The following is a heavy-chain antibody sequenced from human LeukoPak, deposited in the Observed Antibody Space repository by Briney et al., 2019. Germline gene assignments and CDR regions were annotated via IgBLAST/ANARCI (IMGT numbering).Heavy chain of an antibody. V-gene: IGHV3-74*01. CDR1: GFTFSSYW. D-gene: IGHD2-8*01. J-gene: IGHJ4*02. CDR2: INSDGKTT. Sequence: PGGSLRLSCTASGFTFSSYWMHWVRLAPGKGLVWVSRINSDGKTTTYADSVKGRFTISRDNAKNTLHLQMNSLRAEDTAVYYCARDLGVLTYWGQGTLVTVSS. CDR3: ARDLGVLTY.